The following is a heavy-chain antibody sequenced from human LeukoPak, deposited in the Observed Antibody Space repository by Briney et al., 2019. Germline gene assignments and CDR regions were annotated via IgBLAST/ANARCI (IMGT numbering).Heavy chain of an antibody. D-gene: IGHD2-2*01. CDR2: INPRSGGT. Sequence: ASVTVSCKASGYTFTGYYMHWVRQAPGQGLEWMGWINPRSGGTNYGEMFRGRVTITRDTSITTAYMELSSLRFDDTAVYYCARGSGTSWFDYWGQGTLVTVSS. CDR1: GYTFTGYY. CDR3: ARGSGTSWFDY. V-gene: IGHV1-2*02. J-gene: IGHJ4*02.